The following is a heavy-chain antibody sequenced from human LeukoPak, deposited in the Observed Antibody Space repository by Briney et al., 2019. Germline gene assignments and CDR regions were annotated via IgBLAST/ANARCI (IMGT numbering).Heavy chain of an antibody. CDR1: GYSFSGYY. CDR2: INPNNGGT. D-gene: IGHD3-10*01. Sequence: GASVKVSCKASGYSFSGYYIQWIRQAPGEGLEWMGWINPNNGGTNFAQKFQGRVTMTRDTSISTAYMELSRLRSDDTAVYYCARDRPGYGSGSYIARNWFDPWGQGTLVTASS. V-gene: IGHV1-2*02. J-gene: IGHJ5*02. CDR3: ARDRPGYGSGSYIARNWFDP.